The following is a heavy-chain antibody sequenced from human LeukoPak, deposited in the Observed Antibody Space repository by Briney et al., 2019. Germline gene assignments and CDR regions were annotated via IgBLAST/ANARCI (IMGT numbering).Heavy chain of an antibody. J-gene: IGHJ4*02. CDR2: IYYSGTT. CDR3: ARLGGYYFDY. Sequence: PSETLSLTRTVSGGSISSYYWSWIRQPPGKGLEWIGYIYYSGTTNYNPSLKSRVTISVDTSKKQFSLKLTSVTAADTAVYYCARLGGYYFDYWGQGTLVAVSS. D-gene: IGHD3-22*01. CDR1: GGSISSYY. V-gene: IGHV4-59*01.